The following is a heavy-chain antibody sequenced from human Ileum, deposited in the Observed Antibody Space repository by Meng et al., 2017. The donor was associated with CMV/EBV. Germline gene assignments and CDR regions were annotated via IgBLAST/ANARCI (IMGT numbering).Heavy chain of an antibody. Sequence: GESLKISCAASGFTFSGSAMHWVRQASGKGLEWVGRIRSKANSYETAYAASVKGRFTISRDDSKNTAYLQMNSLKTEDTAVYYCTRTIGIAAAGFDYWGQGTLVTVSS. V-gene: IGHV3-73*01. D-gene: IGHD6-13*01. CDR3: TRTIGIAAAGFDY. CDR2: IRSKANSYET. CDR1: GFTFSGSA. J-gene: IGHJ4*02.